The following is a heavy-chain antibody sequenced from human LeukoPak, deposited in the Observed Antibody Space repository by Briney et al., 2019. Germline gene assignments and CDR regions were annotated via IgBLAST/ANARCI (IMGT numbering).Heavy chain of an antibody. Sequence: GGSLRLSCAASGFTFDDYAMHWVRQAPGKGLEWVSGISWNSDIIDYADSVKGRFTISRDNAKNSLYLEMNSLRGEDTALYYCVKGVDAMVRGVSDYWGQGTLVTVSS. CDR2: ISWNSDII. J-gene: IGHJ4*02. V-gene: IGHV3-9*01. CDR1: GFTFDDYA. CDR3: VKGVDAMVRGVSDY. D-gene: IGHD3-10*01.